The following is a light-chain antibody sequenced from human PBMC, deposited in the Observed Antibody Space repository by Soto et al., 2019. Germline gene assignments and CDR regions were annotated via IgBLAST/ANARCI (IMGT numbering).Light chain of an antibody. CDR1: NIGVRS. J-gene: IGLJ3*02. CDR3: QVWHDSRDQQV. CDR2: DDD. Sequence: SYELTQAPSVSVAPGQTASITGGANNIGVRSVPWQQKKPGQAPVLVVYDDDARPSGIPGRFSGSNSGNTATLTITRVEAGDEAYYYCQVWHDSRDQQVFGGGTKLTVL. V-gene: IGLV3-21*02.